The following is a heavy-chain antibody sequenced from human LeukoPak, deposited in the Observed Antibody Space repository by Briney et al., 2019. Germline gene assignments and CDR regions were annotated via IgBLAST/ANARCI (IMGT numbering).Heavy chain of an antibody. CDR3: AKGVCSSMTCYTFDY. V-gene: IGHV3-30*02. CDR1: GFTFSSYG. J-gene: IGHJ4*02. CDR2: IRYDGSNK. D-gene: IGHD2-2*01. Sequence: PGGSLRLSCAASGFTFSSYGMHWVRQAPGKGLGWVAFIRYDGSNKYYVDSVKGRFTISRDKSKNTLYLQMNSLRAEDTAVYYCAKGVCSSMTCYTFDYWGQGTLVTVSS.